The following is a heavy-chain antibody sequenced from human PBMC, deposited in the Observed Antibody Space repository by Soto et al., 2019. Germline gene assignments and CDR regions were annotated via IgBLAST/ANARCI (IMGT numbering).Heavy chain of an antibody. J-gene: IGHJ5*02. V-gene: IGHV4-30-2*03. CDR3: ARQSRNIITVTFDP. Sequence: SETLSLTCAVSGGFISSGDYSWNWIRQPPGKGLEWIGEIYHSGSTNYNPSLKSRVTVSVDTSKNQFSLKLSSVTAADTAVYYCARQSRNIITVTFDPWGQGTLVTVSS. D-gene: IGHD6-19*01. CDR1: GGFISSGDYS. CDR2: IYHSGST.